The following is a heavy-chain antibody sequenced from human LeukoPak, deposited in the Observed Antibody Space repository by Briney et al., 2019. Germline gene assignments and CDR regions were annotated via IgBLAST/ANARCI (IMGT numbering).Heavy chain of an antibody. CDR2: IYYSGTT. CDR1: GYSISSGYY. CDR3: ARWGDYCSGCSLLYAFDI. V-gene: IGHV4-61*01. J-gene: IGHJ3*02. Sequence: SSETLSLTCTVSGYSISSGYYWGWIRQPPGKGLEWIGYIYYSGTTNYNPSLKSRVTISVDTSKNQFSLNLSSVTAADTAVYYCARWGDYCSGCSLLYAFDIWGQGTMVTVSS. D-gene: IGHD2-15*01.